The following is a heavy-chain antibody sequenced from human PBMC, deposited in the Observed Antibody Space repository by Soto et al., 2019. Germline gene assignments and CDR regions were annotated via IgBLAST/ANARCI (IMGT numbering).Heavy chain of an antibody. CDR1: GFTFSSYW. D-gene: IGHD6-19*01. J-gene: IGHJ4*01. CDR3: ARVAYSYGWIYDY. CDR2: IKQDGSER. V-gene: IGHV3-7*01. Sequence: LILSCAASGFTFSSYWMSWVRQAPGKGLEWVVNIKQDGSERYYMDSVRGRFTASRDNAKNSLYLQMNSLRAEDTAVYFCARVAYSYGWIYDYWGQGSLLTGS.